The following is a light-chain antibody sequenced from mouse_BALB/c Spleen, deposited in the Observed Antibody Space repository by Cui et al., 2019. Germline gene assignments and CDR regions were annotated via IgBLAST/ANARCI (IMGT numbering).Light chain of an antibody. CDR2: LTS. CDR3: QQWSSNPPLWT. V-gene: IGKV4-68*01. Sequence: QIVLTQSPALMSASPGEKVTMTWSASSSVSYMYWYQQKPRSSPKPWIYLTSNLASGVPARFSGSGSGTSYSLTISSMEAEDAATYYCQQWSSNPPLWTFGGGTKLEIK. CDR1: SSVSY. J-gene: IGKJ1*01.